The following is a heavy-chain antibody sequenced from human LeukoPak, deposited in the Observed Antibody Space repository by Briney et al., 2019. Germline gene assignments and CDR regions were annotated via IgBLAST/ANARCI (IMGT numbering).Heavy chain of an antibody. J-gene: IGHJ6*04. CDR2: TNPSGGST. V-gene: IGHV1-46*01. CDR3: ARDPPSSSWYNYYYYYGMDV. Sequence: ASVKVSCKASGYTFTSYYMHWVRQAPGQGLEWMGITNPSGGSTSYAQKFQGRVTMTRDTSTSTVYMELSSLRSEDTAVYYCARDPPSSSWYNYYYYYGMDVWGKGTTVTVSS. CDR1: GYTFTSYY. D-gene: IGHD6-13*01.